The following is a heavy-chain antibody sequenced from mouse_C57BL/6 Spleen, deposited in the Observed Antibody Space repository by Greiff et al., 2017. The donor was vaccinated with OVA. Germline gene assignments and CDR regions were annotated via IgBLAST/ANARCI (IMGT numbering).Heavy chain of an antibody. V-gene: IGHV1-26*01. D-gene: IGHD2-2*01. Sequence: EVQLQQSGPELVKPGASVKISCKASGYTFTDYYMNWVKQSHGKSLEWIGDINPNNGGTSYNQKFKGKATLTVDKSSSTAYMELRSLTSEDSAVYYCARSPYGYDSYFDYWGQGTTLTVSS. CDR2: INPNNGGT. CDR1: GYTFTDYY. CDR3: ARSPYGYDSYFDY. J-gene: IGHJ2*01.